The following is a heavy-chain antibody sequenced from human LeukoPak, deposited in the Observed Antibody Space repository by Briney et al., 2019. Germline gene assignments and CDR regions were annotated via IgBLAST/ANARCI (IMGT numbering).Heavy chain of an antibody. CDR1: GGSFSGYY. CDR2: INHSGST. Sequence: SETLSLTCAVYGGSFSGYYWSWIRQPPGKGLEWIGEINHSGSTNYNPSLKSRVTISVDTSKNQFSLKLSSVTAADTAVYYCARRGGLLWFGEFPFDPWGQGTLVTVSS. J-gene: IGHJ5*02. D-gene: IGHD3-10*01. CDR3: ARRGGLLWFGEFPFDP. V-gene: IGHV4-34*01.